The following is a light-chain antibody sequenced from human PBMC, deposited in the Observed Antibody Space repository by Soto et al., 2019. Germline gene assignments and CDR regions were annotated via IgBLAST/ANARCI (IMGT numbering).Light chain of an antibody. Sequence: DIQMTQSPSSLSASAGDRVTIACRASLTISSFLNWYQDKPGKAPKLLIYGASSLESGVPSRFSGSGSGTEFTLTIGGLQPDDFATYYCQHYNAFPWPFGQGTKVDIK. CDR3: QHYNAFPWP. CDR2: GAS. J-gene: IGKJ1*01. CDR1: LTISSF. V-gene: IGKV1-5*01.